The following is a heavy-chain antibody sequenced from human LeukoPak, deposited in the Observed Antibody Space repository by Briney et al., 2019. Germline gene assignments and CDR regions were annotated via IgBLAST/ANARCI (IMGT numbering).Heavy chain of an antibody. J-gene: IGHJ4*02. Sequence: GGSLRLSCAASGFTFDDYAVHWVRQVPGKGLEWVSGISWNSGSIGCADSVKGRFTISRDNAKNSLYLHMNSLSAEDTALYYCAKGKKITVAGLFDCWGQGTLVTVSS. D-gene: IGHD6-19*01. CDR2: ISWNSGSI. CDR3: AKGKKITVAGLFDC. V-gene: IGHV3-9*01. CDR1: GFTFDDYA.